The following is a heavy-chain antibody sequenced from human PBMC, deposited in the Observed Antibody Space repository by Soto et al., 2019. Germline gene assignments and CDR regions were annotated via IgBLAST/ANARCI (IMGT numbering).Heavy chain of an antibody. J-gene: IGHJ4*02. CDR1: GFTFGDYA. D-gene: IGHD3-9*01. CDR3: NPSYDILTGYYPFDY. V-gene: IGHV3-49*03. Sequence: GGSLRLSCTASGFTFGDYAMSWFRQAPGKGLEWVGFIRSKAYGGTTEYAASVKGRFTISRDDSKSIAYLKMNSLKTEDTAVYYCNPSYDILTGYYPFDYWGQGTLVTVSS. CDR2: IRSKAYGGTT.